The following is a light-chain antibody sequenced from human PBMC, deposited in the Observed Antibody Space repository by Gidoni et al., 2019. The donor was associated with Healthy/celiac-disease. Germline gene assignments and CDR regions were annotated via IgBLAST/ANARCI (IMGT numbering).Light chain of an antibody. CDR1: SSDVGGHNY. J-gene: IGLJ1*01. Sequence: QSSLTPPASVSGSPGQSHTIPCTGTSSDVGGHNYASWYQQHPGKAPKLMIYDVRNRPSGVSKRYSGSRSGNTASLTISGLQAEDEADYYCSSYTSSSTLVFGTGTKVTVL. CDR3: SSYTSSSTLV. V-gene: IGLV2-14*03. CDR2: DVR.